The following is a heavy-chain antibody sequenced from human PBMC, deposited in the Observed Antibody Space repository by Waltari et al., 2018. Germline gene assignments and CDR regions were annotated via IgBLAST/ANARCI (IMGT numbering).Heavy chain of an antibody. D-gene: IGHD2-2*01. V-gene: IGHV3-30*01. CDR3: ARGDCRSTSCYSLES. J-gene: IGHJ1*01. CDR2: ISSDGTNK. Sequence: QVHLVESGGGVVQSGKSLRLSCAASRFTIKDFAMHWVRQAPGQGLEWVSVISSDGTNKYYADSVKGRFIISRDNSGSTLYLQMNSLRPQDTAIYYCARGDCRSTSCYSLESWGHGTLVTVS. CDR1: RFTIKDFA.